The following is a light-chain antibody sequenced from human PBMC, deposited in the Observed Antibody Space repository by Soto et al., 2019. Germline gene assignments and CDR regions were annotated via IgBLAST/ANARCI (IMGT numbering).Light chain of an antibody. CDR1: QSVRGN. V-gene: IGKV3-15*01. Sequence: IVVTQSPSTLSVSPGERVTLACRASQSVRGNLAWYQQKPVQSPRLLIYGASSRATGIPVRFSGSGSGTEFTLTISSLQSEDFAVYYCQQYNNWPFITFGQGTRLEI. J-gene: IGKJ5*01. CDR2: GAS. CDR3: QQYNNWPFIT.